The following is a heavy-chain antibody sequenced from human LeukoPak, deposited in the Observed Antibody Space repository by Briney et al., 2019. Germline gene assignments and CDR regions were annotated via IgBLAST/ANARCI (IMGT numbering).Heavy chain of an antibody. J-gene: IGHJ5*02. CDR3: ARDISDTATKGDWFDP. CDR1: GFTFSSYS. V-gene: IGHV3-21*01. Sequence: GGSLRLSCAASGFTFSSYSMNWVRQAPGKGLEWVSSISSSSSYIYYADSVKGRFTISRDNAKSSLYLQMNSLRAEDTAVYYCARDISDTATKGDWFDPWGQGTLVTVSS. CDR2: ISSSSSYI. D-gene: IGHD5-18*01.